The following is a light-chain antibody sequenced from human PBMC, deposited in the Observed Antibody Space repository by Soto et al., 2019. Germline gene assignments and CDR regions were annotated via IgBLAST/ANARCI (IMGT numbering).Light chain of an antibody. Sequence: QSVLTQPASVSGSAGQSISISSCGTMREVGAYNLVSWYPQHAGTSPKRIIYEVRNRPSAISSLFSGSSSGNTAALTISWLPSEDEGASYCSAYPARSTPVVGGGPKVNVL. CDR2: EVR. CDR1: MREVGAYNL. J-gene: IGLJ3*02. V-gene: IGLV2-14*01. CDR3: SAYPARSTPV.